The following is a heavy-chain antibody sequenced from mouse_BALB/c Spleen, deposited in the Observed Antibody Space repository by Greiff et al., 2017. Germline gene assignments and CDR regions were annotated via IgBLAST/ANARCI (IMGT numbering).Heavy chain of an antibody. CDR1: GYAFSSYW. CDR3: ARWRILYGNYAMDY. CDR2: IYPGDGDT. V-gene: IGHV1-80*01. D-gene: IGHD2-10*02. J-gene: IGHJ4*01. Sequence: QVQLQQSGAELVRPGSSVKISCKASGYAFSSYWMNWVKQRPGQGLEWIGQIYPGDGDTNYNGKFKGKATLTADKSSSTAYMQLSSLTSEDSAVYFCARWRILYGNYAMDYWGQGTSVTVSS.